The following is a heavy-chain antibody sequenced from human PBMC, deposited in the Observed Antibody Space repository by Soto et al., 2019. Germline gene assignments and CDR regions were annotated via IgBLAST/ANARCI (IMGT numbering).Heavy chain of an antibody. D-gene: IGHD2-2*01. CDR1: GYRFTSHS. Sequence: SVKVSCKAIGYRFTSHSMLWVRQSTEQWFEWMGEIALGPVNVAYAQKFKGRATISRDYAKNSLYLQINRLRAEDTAVYYCARRYCSSTNCYSFGYGGQGIRVTVSS. V-gene: IGHV1-46*01. CDR2: IALGPVNV. CDR3: ARRYCSSTNCYSFGY. J-gene: IGHJ4*02.